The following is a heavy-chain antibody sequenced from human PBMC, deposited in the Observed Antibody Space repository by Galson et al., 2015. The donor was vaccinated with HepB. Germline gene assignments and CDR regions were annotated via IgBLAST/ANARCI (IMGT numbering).Heavy chain of an antibody. CDR2: IYTDGST. CDR3: ARCRAYYYDSRGALSYYFDL. CDR1: GGSISNYY. D-gene: IGHD3-22*01. Sequence: SETLSLTCTVSGGSISNYYWSWIRQPAGKGLEWIGHIYTDGSTNYTPSLKSRLTMSIDTSENHFSLNLSSVTAADTAVYYCARCRAYYYDSRGALSYYFDLWGQGTLVTVSS. V-gene: IGHV4-4*07. J-gene: IGHJ4*02.